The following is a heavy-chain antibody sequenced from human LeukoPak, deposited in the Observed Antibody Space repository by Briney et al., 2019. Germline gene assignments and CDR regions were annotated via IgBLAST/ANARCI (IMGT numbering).Heavy chain of an antibody. D-gene: IGHD6-25*01. J-gene: IGHJ4*02. CDR1: GFTFSSYS. CDR3: ARPAAHLYFDY. CDR2: ISSSSSYI. V-gene: IGHV3-21*01. Sequence: SGGSPRLSCAASGFTFSSYSMNWVRQAPGKGLEWVSSISSSSSYIYYADSVKGRFTISRDNAKNSLYLQMNSLRAEDTAVYYCARPAAHLYFDYWGQGTLVTVSS.